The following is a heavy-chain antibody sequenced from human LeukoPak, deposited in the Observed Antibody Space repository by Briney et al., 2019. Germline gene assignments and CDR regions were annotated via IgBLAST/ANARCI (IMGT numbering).Heavy chain of an antibody. CDR1: GYTFTSYG. D-gene: IGHD2-2*01. CDR3: ARGVDIVVVPAAMEDDAFDI. V-gene: IGHV1-18*04. CDR2: ISAYNGNT. Sequence: ASVKVSCKASGYTFTSYGISWVRQAPGQGLEWMGWISAYNGNTNYAQKLQGRVTMTTDTSTSTAYMELRSLRSDDTAVYYCARGVDIVVVPAAMEDDAFDIWGQGTMVTVSS. J-gene: IGHJ3*02.